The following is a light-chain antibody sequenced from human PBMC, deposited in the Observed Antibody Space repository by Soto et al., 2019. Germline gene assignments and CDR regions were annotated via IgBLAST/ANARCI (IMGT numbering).Light chain of an antibody. CDR1: QSLLHITGETF. J-gene: IGKJ5*01. CDR2: EVS. CDR3: MQSTQLPPT. Sequence: DVVMTQTPLSLSVAPGQPASISCKSSQSLLHITGETFLFWYLRKPGQSPQLLIYEVSTRVSGVPDRFSGSGSGTDFTLKISRVETDDVGIYYCMQSTQLPPTFGQGTRLGIE. V-gene: IGKV2D-29*02.